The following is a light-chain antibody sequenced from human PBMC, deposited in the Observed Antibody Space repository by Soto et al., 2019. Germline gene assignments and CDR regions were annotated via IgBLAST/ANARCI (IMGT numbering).Light chain of an antibody. J-gene: IGLJ2*01. Sequence: QSALTQPASVSGSPGQSITISCTGTSSDVGGYNYVSWYQQHPGIAPKLMIYDVSNRPSGVSNRFSGSKSGNTASLTISGLQAEDEADYYCSSYTSSSTVVFGGGTQLTVL. CDR2: DVS. V-gene: IGLV2-14*01. CDR1: SSDVGGYNY. CDR3: SSYTSSSTVV.